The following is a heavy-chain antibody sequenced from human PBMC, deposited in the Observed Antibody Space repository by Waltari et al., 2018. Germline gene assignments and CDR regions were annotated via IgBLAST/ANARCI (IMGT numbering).Heavy chain of an antibody. J-gene: IGHJ4*02. Sequence: QVQLQQWGAGLLKPSETLSLTCAVYGGSFSGYYWSWIRQPPGKGLEWIGEINHRGSTNYNPSLKSRVTISVDTSKNQFSLKLSSVTAADTAVYYCASGSGGDGNDPSDKGGFDYWGQGTLVTVSS. CDR2: INHRGST. V-gene: IGHV4-34*01. D-gene: IGHD2-21*01. CDR3: ASGSGGDGNDPSDKGGFDY. CDR1: GGSFSGYY.